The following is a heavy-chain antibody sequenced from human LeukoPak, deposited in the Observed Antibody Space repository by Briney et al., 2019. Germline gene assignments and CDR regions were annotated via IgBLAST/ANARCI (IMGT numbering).Heavy chain of an antibody. CDR3: ARGRTTGEFDY. Sequence: SVKVSCKASGGTFSSHAISWVRQAPGQGLEWMGVINPIFHTPTDAKKFQGRLTITKDESMSTASMDLSSLISDDTAVYYCARGRTTGEFDYWGQGTLVTVSS. J-gene: IGHJ4*02. CDR1: GGTFSSHA. CDR2: INPIFHTP. D-gene: IGHD4-11*01. V-gene: IGHV1-69*05.